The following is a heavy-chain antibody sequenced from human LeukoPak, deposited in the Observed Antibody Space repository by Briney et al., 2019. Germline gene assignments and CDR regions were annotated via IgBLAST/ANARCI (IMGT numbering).Heavy chain of an antibody. CDR2: IESNGNEK. CDR1: GFTFNDYA. D-gene: IGHD2-2*01. J-gene: IGHJ4*02. CDR3: ARGVTSWPQGPYHFDY. Sequence: GASLRLSCAVSGFTFNDYAMNWVRQAPGKGLEWVASIESNGNEKYSSDSLKGRFTISRDNSKNTLYLQMNTVRPEDTALFYCARGVTSWPQGPYHFDYWGQGILITVSS. V-gene: IGHV3-30*02.